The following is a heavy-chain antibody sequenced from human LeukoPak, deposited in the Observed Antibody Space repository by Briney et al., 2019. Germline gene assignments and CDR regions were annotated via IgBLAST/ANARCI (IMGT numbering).Heavy chain of an antibody. CDR2: ISGSGGST. D-gene: IGHD5-12*01. V-gene: IGHV3-23*01. CDR3: ANVEMATITGTDY. J-gene: IGHJ4*02. Sequence: PGRSLRLSCAASGFTFSSYAMSWVRQAPGKGLEWVSAISGSGGSTYYADSVKGRFTISRDNSKNTLYLQMNSLRAEDTAVYYCANVEMATITGTDYWGQGTLVTVSS. CDR1: GFTFSSYA.